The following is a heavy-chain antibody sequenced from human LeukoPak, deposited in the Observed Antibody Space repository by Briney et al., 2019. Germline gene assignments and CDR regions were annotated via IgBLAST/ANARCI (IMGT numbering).Heavy chain of an antibody. J-gene: IGHJ5*02. CDR1: GYTFTGFW. V-gene: IGHV5-10-1*01. CDR3: ARRSATSYYSP. Sequence: GESLKISCKGSGYTFTGFWITWVRQMPGKGLEWTGRIDPSDSYTNYSPSFQGHVTISADKSISTAYLQWSSLKASDTAMYFCARRSATSYYSPWGQGTLVTVSS. D-gene: IGHD3-9*01. CDR2: IDPSDSYT.